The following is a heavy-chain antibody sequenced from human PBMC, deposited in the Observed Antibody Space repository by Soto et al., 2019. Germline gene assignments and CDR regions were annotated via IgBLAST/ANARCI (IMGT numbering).Heavy chain of an antibody. CDR1: GGSISSGDFY. CDR3: AREASVGHDYGDAYYFDY. J-gene: IGHJ4*02. Sequence: SETLSLTCTVSGGSISSGDFYWSWIRQQPEKGLERIGYIYYSGSTYYNPSLKSQDTISVDTSKNHFSLKLSSVTAADTAVFYCAREASVGHDYGDAYYFDYWGQATLVTVSS. CDR2: IYYSGST. V-gene: IGHV4-31*01. D-gene: IGHD4-17*01.